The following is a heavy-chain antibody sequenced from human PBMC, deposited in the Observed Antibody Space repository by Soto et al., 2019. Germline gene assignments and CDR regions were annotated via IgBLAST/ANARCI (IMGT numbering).Heavy chain of an antibody. CDR3: VRSFFYDNTAYHSSDAFDI. CDR2: VFTSGNT. Sequence: NPSETLSLTCAVYGGSISSYYWSWIRQPAGKGLEWIGRVFTSGNTNDSPSLQSRVTMSVDTSKNQFSLKLSSVTAADTAVYYCVRSFFYDNTAYHSSDAFDIWGQGTMVTVSS. V-gene: IGHV4-59*10. J-gene: IGHJ3*02. D-gene: IGHD3-22*01. CDR1: GGSISSYY.